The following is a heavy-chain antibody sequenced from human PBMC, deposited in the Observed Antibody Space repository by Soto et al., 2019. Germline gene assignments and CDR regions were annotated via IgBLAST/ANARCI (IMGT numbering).Heavy chain of an antibody. D-gene: IGHD6-13*01. CDR3: AKQSTGYSRDFDY. CDR2: INPNSGGT. CDR1: GYTFTGYY. V-gene: IGHV1-2*02. J-gene: IGHJ4*02. Sequence: ASVKVSCKASGYTFTGYYMHWGRQAPGQGLEWMGWINPNSGGTNYAQKFQGRVTMTRDTSISTAYMELSRLRSDDTAVYYCAKQSTGYSRDFDYWGQGTLVTVSS.